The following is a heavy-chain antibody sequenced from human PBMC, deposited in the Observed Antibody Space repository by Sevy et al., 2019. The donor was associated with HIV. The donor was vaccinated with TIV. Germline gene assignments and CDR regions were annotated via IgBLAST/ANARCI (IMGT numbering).Heavy chain of an antibody. J-gene: IGHJ6*02. CDR1: GFTFSNFE. CDR2: ISSSGTTI. V-gene: IGHV3-48*03. Sequence: GGSLRLSCAASGFTFSNFEMNWVRQAPGKGLEWVSYISSSGTTIYYIYSVKGRFTISRDNAKNSMYLQMNSLRAEDTAFYDCARSWAAAPGGGGYYYGMDVWGQGTTVTVSS. CDR3: ARSWAAAPGGGGYYYGMDV. D-gene: IGHD6-13*01.